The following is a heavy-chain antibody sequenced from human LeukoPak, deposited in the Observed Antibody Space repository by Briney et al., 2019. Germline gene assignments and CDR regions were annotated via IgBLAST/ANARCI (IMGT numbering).Heavy chain of an antibody. D-gene: IGHD5-12*01. Sequence: SETLSLTCTVSGGSISSSSYYWGWIRQPPGKGLEWIGSIYYSGSTYYNPSLKSRVTISVDTSKNQFSLKLSSVTAADTAVYYCARDVIYSDYDWSIRAYFDYWGQGTLVTVSS. V-gene: IGHV4-39*02. J-gene: IGHJ4*02. CDR3: ARDVIYSDYDWSIRAYFDY. CDR1: GGSISSSSYY. CDR2: IYYSGST.